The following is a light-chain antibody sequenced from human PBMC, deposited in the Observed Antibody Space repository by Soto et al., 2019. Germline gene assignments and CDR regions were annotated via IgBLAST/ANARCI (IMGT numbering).Light chain of an antibody. Sequence: EIVLTQSPGTLSVSPGERATLSCRASQSVSSSYFAWYQQTPGQAPRLLIYGASSRAAGVPYRFSGSGSGLDFTLTSMRLEPESFSVYYCQKYGSSLTFGEGTKLEIK. J-gene: IGKJ4*01. CDR2: GAS. CDR1: QSVSSSY. CDR3: QKYGSSLT. V-gene: IGKV3-20*01.